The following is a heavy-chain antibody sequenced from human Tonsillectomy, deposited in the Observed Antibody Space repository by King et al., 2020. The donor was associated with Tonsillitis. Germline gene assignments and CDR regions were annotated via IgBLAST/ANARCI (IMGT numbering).Heavy chain of an antibody. CDR1: GLTFSNYW. CDR3: ARWDYSSSDY. J-gene: IGHJ4*02. CDR2: INSDGSST. V-gene: IGHV3-74*01. D-gene: IGHD6-13*01. Sequence: VQLVESGGGLVQPGGSLRLSCAASGLTFSNYWMHWVRQAPGKGLVGVSRINSDGSSTTYADSVKGRFTISRDNAKNTLYLQMNSLRAEDTAVYYCARWDYSSSDYWGQGTLVTVSS.